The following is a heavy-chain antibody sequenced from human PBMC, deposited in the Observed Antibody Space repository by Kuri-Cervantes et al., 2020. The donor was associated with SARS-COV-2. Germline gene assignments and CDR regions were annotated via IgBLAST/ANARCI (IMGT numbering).Heavy chain of an antibody. CDR2: IYPGDSDT. J-gene: IGHJ6*03. CDR3: ARLAGWDYYYMDV. Sequence: GGSLRLSCKGSGYSFTSYWIGWVRQMPGKGLEWMGIIYPGDSDTRYSPSFQGQVTISADKSISTAYLQWNSLKASDTAMYYCARLAGWDYYYMDVWGKGTTVTVSS. D-gene: IGHD3-9*01. CDR1: GYSFTSYW. V-gene: IGHV5-51*01.